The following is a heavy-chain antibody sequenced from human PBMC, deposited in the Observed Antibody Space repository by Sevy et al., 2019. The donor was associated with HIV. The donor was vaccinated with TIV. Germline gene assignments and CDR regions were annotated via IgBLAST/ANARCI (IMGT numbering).Heavy chain of an antibody. V-gene: IGHV3-30*04. CDR2: ISYDGIDK. Sequence: GGSLRLSCAASGFIFSSYAMHWVRQTPVKGLEWVAVISYDGIDKAYAGYVKGRFSISRDNSKNMVYLQMNTLRLEDMAVYYCARLPPERAFDIWGKGTTVTVSS. J-gene: IGHJ3*02. CDR1: GFIFSSYA. CDR3: ARLPPERAFDI.